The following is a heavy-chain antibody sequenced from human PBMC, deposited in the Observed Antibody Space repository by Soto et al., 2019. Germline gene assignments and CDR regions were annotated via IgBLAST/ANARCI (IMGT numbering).Heavy chain of an antibody. CDR1: GFTFSDYY. CDR3: ARGLSCISTTCRVGPVDV. V-gene: IGHV3-11*01. D-gene: IGHD2-2*01. J-gene: IGHJ6*02. Sequence: QVQLVESGGGLVKPGGSLRLSCAASGFTFSDYYMSWIRQAPGKGLEWVSYISSSGSTICYADSVKGRFTISRDNAKNPLYLQMNSLRAEDTAVYYCARGLSCISTTCRVGPVDVWGQGPRSPSP. CDR2: ISSSGSTI.